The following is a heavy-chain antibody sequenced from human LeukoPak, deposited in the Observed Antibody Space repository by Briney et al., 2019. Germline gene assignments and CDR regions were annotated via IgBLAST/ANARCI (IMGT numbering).Heavy chain of an antibody. J-gene: IGHJ4*02. D-gene: IGHD3-9*01. CDR2: IYYSGST. CDR3: ARLGLSIYDILTGYPYFDY. Sequence: PSETLSLICTVSGGSISSSSYYWGWIRQPPGKGLEWTGSIYYSGSTYYNPSLKSRVTISVDTSKNQFSLKLSSVTAADTAVYYCARLGLSIYDILTGYPYFDYWGQGTLVTVSS. CDR1: GGSISSSSYY. V-gene: IGHV4-39*01.